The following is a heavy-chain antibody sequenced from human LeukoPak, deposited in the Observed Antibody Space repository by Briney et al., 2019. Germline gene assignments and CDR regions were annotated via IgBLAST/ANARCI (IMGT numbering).Heavy chain of an antibody. CDR1: GFTFSSYW. Sequence: GGSLRLSCAASGFTFSSYWMSWVRQAPGKGLEWVANIKQDGSEKNYVDSVKGRFIISRDNTKNSLYLQVNSLRVEDTAVYYCARDSPFGVYWGQGALVTVSS. CDR2: IKQDGSEK. D-gene: IGHD3-10*01. V-gene: IGHV3-7*01. J-gene: IGHJ4*02. CDR3: ARDSPFGVY.